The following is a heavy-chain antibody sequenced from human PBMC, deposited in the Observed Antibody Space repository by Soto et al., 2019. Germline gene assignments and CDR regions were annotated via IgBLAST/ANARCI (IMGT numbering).Heavy chain of an antibody. V-gene: IGHV4-30-4*01. CDR3: ARGSAAKRYFDL. Sequence: QVQLQESGPGLVKPSQTLSLMCTVSGAPISGGDYHWSWIRQPPGKGLEWIGYIFPSGATHYSSSLGSRITMSVETSKSHFSLKLTSVTAADTAVYFCARGSAAKRYFDLWGRGTLVTVSS. CDR2: IFPSGAT. D-gene: IGHD5-18*01. CDR1: GAPISGGDYH. J-gene: IGHJ2*01.